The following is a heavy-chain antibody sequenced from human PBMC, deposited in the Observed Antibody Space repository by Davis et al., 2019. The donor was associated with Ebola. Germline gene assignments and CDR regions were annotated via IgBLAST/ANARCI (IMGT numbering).Heavy chain of an antibody. CDR1: GFTFSGSA. J-gene: IGHJ6*02. Sequence: GESLKISCAASGFTFSGSAMHWVRQASGQGLEWVGRIRSKANSYATAYAASVKGRFTISRDDSKNTAYLQMNSLKTEDTAVYYCTRHVAYCGGDCYSEAYYYYGMDVWGQGTTVTVSS. D-gene: IGHD2-21*02. CDR3: TRHVAYCGGDCYSEAYYYYGMDV. V-gene: IGHV3-73*01. CDR2: IRSKANSYAT.